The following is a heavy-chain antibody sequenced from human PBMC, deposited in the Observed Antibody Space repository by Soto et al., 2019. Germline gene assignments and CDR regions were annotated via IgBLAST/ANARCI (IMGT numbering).Heavy chain of an antibody. CDR1: GYSVSSNSAA. CDR2: TYYRSKWYN. CDR3: ATWRFDY. Sequence: PSHTLSLTGAISGYSVSSNSAAWNWIRHSPSRGLEWLGRTYYRSKWYNDYAVSMRSRITINPDTTKNQFSLQLNSATPEDTAVYYCATWRFDYWGQGTLVTVSS. J-gene: IGHJ4*02. V-gene: IGHV6-1*01.